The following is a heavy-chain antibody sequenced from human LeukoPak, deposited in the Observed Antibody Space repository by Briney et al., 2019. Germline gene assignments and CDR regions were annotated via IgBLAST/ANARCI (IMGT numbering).Heavy chain of an antibody. CDR3: ARPLGGYSGYDY. V-gene: IGHV1-2*02. J-gene: IGHJ4*02. Sequence: ASVRVSCKASGGTFSSYAISWVRQAPGQGLEWMGWINPNSGGTNYAQKFQGRVTMTRDTSISTAYMELSRLRSDDTAVYYCARPLGGYSGYDYWGQGTLVTVSS. CDR2: INPNSGGT. D-gene: IGHD5-12*01. CDR1: GGTFSSYA.